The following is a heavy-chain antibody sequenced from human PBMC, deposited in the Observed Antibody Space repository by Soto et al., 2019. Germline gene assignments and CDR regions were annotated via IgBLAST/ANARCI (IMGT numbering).Heavy chain of an antibody. J-gene: IGHJ4*02. Sequence: GGSLRLSCAASGFTFSSYAMSWVRQAPGKGLEWVSAISGSGGSTYYADSVKGRFTISRDNSKNTLYLQMNSLRAEDTAVYYCAKGPHVGNLRAAAGNSDATLDYWGQGTLVTVSS. V-gene: IGHV3-23*01. CDR1: GFTFSSYA. CDR3: AKGPHVGNLRAAAGNSDATLDY. CDR2: ISGSGGST. D-gene: IGHD6-13*01.